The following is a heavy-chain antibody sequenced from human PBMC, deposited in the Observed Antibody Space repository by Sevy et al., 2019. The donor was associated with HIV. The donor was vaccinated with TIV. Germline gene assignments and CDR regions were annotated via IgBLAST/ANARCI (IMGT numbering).Heavy chain of an antibody. J-gene: IGHJ3*02. CDR1: GFTFSSYS. V-gene: IGHV3-21*01. CDR2: ISSSSSYI. CDR3: ARDHMVGANEAFDI. D-gene: IGHD1-26*01. Sequence: GGSLRLSCAASGFTFSSYSMNWVRQAPGKGLEWVSSISSSSSYIYYADSVKGRFTISRDNAKNSLYLQMNSLRAEDTAVYYCARDHMVGANEAFDIWGQGTMVTVSS.